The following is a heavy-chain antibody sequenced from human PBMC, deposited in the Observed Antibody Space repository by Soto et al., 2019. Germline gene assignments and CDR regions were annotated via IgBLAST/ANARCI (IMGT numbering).Heavy chain of an antibody. CDR2: IFDGGSA. CDR3: VSVEGTPTVTGDYYYYAADA. D-gene: IGHD4-17*01. CDR1: GGTITYYY. V-gene: IGHV4-59*12. J-gene: IGHJ6*02. Sequence: SETLSLTCTVSGGTITYYYWSWIRQAPGKGLEWLGYIFDGGSANYNPSLKSRVSFSLDKSQNQLSLKLTSVTGADTAIYYCVSVEGTPTVTGDYYYYAADAGGQGTAVTGS.